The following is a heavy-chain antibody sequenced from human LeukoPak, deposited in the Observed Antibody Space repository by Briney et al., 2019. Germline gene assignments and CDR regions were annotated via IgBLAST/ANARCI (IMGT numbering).Heavy chain of an antibody. V-gene: IGHV1-18*01. D-gene: IGHD2-15*01. CDR2: VIGYSGET. Sequence: GASVKVSCKASGYTFNNYGISWVRQAPGQGLEWMGWVIGYSGETNYEQNLQDRVIMTTDTSTSTAYMELRSLRSDDTAVYYCARVTYACSGGSCYGMDVWGQGTTVTVSS. J-gene: IGHJ6*02. CDR3: ARVTYACSGGSCYGMDV. CDR1: GYTFNNYG.